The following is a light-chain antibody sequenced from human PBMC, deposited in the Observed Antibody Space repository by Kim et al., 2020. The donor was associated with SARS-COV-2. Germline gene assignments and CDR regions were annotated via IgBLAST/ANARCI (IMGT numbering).Light chain of an antibody. CDR3: QAWDSRSVV. V-gene: IGLV3-1*01. CDR1: KLGDKY. CDR2: QDK. J-gene: IGLJ2*01. Sequence: SYELTQPPSVSVSPGQTASITCSGDKLGDKYACWYQQKPGQSPVLVIYQDKKRPSGIPERFSGSNSGNTATLTISGTQAMEEADYHCQAWDSRSVVFGGG.